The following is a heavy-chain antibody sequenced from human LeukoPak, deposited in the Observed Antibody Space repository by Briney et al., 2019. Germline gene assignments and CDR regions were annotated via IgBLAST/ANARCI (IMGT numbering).Heavy chain of an antibody. CDR1: GGSISSYY. V-gene: IGHV4-59*01. J-gene: IGHJ2*01. CDR3: ARDTVGYDILTGYQVTWYFDL. CDR2: IYYSGST. D-gene: IGHD3-9*01. Sequence: PSETLSLTCTVSGGSISSYYWSWIRQPPGKGLEWIGYIYYSGSTNYNPSLKSRVTISVDTSKNQFSLKLSSVTAADTAVYYCARDTVGYDILTGYQVTWYFDLWGRGTLVTVSS.